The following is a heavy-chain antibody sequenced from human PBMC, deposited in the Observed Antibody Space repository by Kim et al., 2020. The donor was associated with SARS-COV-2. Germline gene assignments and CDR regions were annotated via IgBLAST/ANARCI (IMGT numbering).Heavy chain of an antibody. J-gene: IGHJ4*02. V-gene: IGHV3-53*04. Sequence: GGSLRLSCAASGFTVSSNYMSWVRQAPGKGLEWVSVIYSGGSTYYADSVKGRFTISRHNSKNTLYLQMNSLRAEDTAVYYCARENEGYSNHFDYCGQGTLVTVSS. CDR3: ARENEGYSNHFDY. CDR2: IYSGGST. D-gene: IGHD4-4*01. CDR1: GFTVSSNY.